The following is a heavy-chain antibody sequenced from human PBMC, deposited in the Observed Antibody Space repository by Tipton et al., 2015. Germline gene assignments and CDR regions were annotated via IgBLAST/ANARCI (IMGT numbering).Heavy chain of an antibody. Sequence: GLVKPSETLSLTCAVYGGSFSGHYWNWIRQPPGKGLEWIGEIYQSGSTTYNPSLKSRVTISADKSKTQFSLKMSSVTASDTAVYYCARARGRHGGLFDSWGQGTLVTVSS. CDR2: IYQSGST. J-gene: IGHJ4*02. V-gene: IGHV4-34*01. CDR1: GGSFSGHY. D-gene: IGHD4-23*01. CDR3: ARARGRHGGLFDS.